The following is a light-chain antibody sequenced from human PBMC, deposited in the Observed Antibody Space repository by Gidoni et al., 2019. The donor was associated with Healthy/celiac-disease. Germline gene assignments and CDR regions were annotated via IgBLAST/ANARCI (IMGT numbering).Light chain of an antibody. Sequence: DIQLTHSPSSLSASVVDRVTITCRASQSIISYFNWYQQKPGKAPKRLIYAASSLQSVVPSRYSDSGSGTDYTLTIRSLQTEDFATYYCQQSYSTTWTFGQXTKVEIK. CDR1: QSIISY. V-gene: IGKV1-39*01. CDR3: QQSYSTTWT. J-gene: IGKJ1*01. CDR2: AAS.